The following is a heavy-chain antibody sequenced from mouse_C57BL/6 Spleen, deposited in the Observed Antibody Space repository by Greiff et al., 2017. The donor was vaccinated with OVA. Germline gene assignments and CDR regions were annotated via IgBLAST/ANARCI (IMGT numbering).Heavy chain of an antibody. CDR3: ARMDYGGGFAY. V-gene: IGHV1-52*01. CDR1: GYTFTSYW. D-gene: IGHD2-4*01. Sequence: QVQLQQSGAELVRPGSSVKLSCKASGYTFTSYWMHWVKQRPIQGLEWIGNIDPSDSETHYNQKFKDKATLTVDKSSSTAYMQLSSLTSKDSAVYYCARMDYGGGFAYWGQGTLVTVSA. CDR2: IDPSDSET. J-gene: IGHJ3*01.